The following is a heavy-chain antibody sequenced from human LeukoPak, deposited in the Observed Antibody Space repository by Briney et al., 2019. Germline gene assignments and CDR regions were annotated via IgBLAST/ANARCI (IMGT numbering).Heavy chain of an antibody. CDR3: TRAVYCSGGSCSLDP. D-gene: IGHD2-15*01. J-gene: IGHJ5*02. CDR1: GFTFADYA. V-gene: IGHV3-49*04. CDR2: IRSEAYGGTA. Sequence: GGSLRLSCTTSGFTFADYAMTWVRQAPGKGLESVGFIRSEAYGGTAEYAASVKGRFTISRHDSKSIAYLQMNSLKTEDTAVYYCTRAVYCSGGSCSLDPWGQGTLVTVSS.